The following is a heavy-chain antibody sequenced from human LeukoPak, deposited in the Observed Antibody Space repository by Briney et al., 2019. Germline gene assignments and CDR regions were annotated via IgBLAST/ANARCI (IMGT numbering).Heavy chain of an antibody. Sequence: GGSLRLSCVASGFTFSSYWMCWVRQAPGKGLEWVANINQDGSEKNYVDSVKGRFTISRDNAKNSLCLQMNSLRAEDTAVYYCARDRGYSTFDMWGQGTMVTVSS. CDR2: INQDGSEK. CDR3: ARDRGYSTFDM. D-gene: IGHD5-18*01. J-gene: IGHJ3*02. V-gene: IGHV3-7*05. CDR1: GFTFSSYW.